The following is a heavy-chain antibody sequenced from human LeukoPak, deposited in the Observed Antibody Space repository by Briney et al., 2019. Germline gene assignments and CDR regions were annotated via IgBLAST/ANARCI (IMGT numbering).Heavy chain of an antibody. CDR3: ARGISDIVVVVAAYFDY. Sequence: GASVKVSCKASGYTFTSYYMHWVRQAPGQGLEWMGIINPSGGSTSYAQKFQGRVTMTRDMSTSTVYIELSSLRSEDTAVYYCARGISDIVVVVAAYFDYWGQGTLVTVSS. D-gene: IGHD2-15*01. V-gene: IGHV1-46*01. CDR2: INPSGGST. J-gene: IGHJ4*02. CDR1: GYTFTSYY.